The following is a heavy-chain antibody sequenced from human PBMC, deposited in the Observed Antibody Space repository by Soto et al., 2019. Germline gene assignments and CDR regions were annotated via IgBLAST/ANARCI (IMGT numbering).Heavy chain of an antibody. V-gene: IGHV4-34*01. D-gene: IGHD6-6*01. Sequence: QVQLQQWGAGLLKPSETLSLTCAVSGGSFSGYYWSWIRQPPGKGLEWIGDINHSGDTNYNPSLKSRVTLSGATSKNQFSLRLRSVTAADTAVYYCARGDSSSLYYYYYMDVWGKGTTVTVSS. J-gene: IGHJ6*03. CDR3: ARGDSSSLYYYYYMDV. CDR2: INHSGDT. CDR1: GGSFSGYY.